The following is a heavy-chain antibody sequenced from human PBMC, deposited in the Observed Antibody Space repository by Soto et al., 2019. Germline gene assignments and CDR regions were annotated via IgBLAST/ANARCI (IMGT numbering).Heavy chain of an antibody. J-gene: IGHJ4*02. CDR2: ISSSSSHT. D-gene: IGHD3-22*01. V-gene: IGHV3-11*06. Sequence: QVQLVESGGGLVKPGGSLRLSCAASGFTFSDHYMSWIRQAPGKGLEWVSVISSSSSHTNYAYSVRGRFTISRDNAKNSLYLQMNGLRAEDTAVYYCARDYYDVSGYPYFDYWGLGTLVTVSS. CDR3: ARDYYDVSGYPYFDY. CDR1: GFTFSDHY.